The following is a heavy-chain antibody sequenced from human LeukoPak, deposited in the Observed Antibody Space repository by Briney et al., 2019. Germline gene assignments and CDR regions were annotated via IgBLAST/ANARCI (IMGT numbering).Heavy chain of an antibody. CDR2: ISSNGGST. CDR3: ARADNFWSGVWDY. J-gene: IGHJ4*02. Sequence: PGGSLRLSCAASGFTFSSYAMHWVRQAPGKGLEYVSAISSNGGSTYYANSVKGRFTISRDNSKNTLYLQMGSLRAEDMAVYYCARADNFWSGVWDYWGQGTLVTVSS. D-gene: IGHD3-3*01. V-gene: IGHV3-64*01. CDR1: GFTFSSYA.